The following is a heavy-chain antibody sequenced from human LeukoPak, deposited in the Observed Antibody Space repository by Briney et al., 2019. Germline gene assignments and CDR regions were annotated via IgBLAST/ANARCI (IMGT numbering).Heavy chain of an antibody. CDR3: TRPAGTGDY. Sequence: GGSLRLSCAASGFTFSGSAMHWVRQASGEGREWVGRIRRKANSYATAYAASVKGRFTISRDDSKNTAYLQMNSLKTEDTAVYYCTRPAGTGDYWGQGTLVTVSS. V-gene: IGHV3-73*01. CDR1: GFTFSGSA. CDR2: IRRKANSYAT. J-gene: IGHJ4*02. D-gene: IGHD6-13*01.